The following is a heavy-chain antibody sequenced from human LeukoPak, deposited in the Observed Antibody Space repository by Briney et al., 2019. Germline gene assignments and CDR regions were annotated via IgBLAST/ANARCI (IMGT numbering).Heavy chain of an antibody. D-gene: IGHD2-2*02. CDR1: GFTFSDYY. Sequence: PGGSLRLSCAASGFTFSDYYMSWIRQAPGKGLEWVSYISSSGSTIYYADSVKGRFTISRDNAKNSLYLQMSGLRAEDTAVYYCAKGSEGSCNGARCYSLDYWGQGTLVTVSS. CDR2: ISSSGSTI. V-gene: IGHV3-11*01. CDR3: AKGSEGSCNGARCYSLDY. J-gene: IGHJ4*02.